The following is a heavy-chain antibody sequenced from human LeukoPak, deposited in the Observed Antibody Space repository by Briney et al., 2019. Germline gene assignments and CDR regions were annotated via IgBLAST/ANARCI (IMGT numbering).Heavy chain of an antibody. D-gene: IGHD3-22*01. CDR1: GFTFSSYG. CDR3: ARGDRSGYYHTSGFDP. V-gene: IGHV3-30*02. J-gene: IGHJ5*02. Sequence: GGSLRLSCAASGFTFSSYGMHWVRQAPGKGLEWVAFIRYDGNDKYYADSVKGRFTISRDNSKNTLYLQMNSLRAEDTAVYYCARGDRSGYYHTSGFDPWGQGSLVTVSS. CDR2: IRYDGNDK.